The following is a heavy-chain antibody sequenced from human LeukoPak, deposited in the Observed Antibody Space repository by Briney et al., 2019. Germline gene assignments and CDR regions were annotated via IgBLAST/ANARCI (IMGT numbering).Heavy chain of an antibody. CDR1: GLTFRSSS. CDR3: AQPDF. J-gene: IGHJ4*02. CDR2: IRFDGSTN. V-gene: IGHV3-30*02. Sequence: GXXLRFSCVASGLTFRSSSMHWVRQAPGEGLEWLAFIRFDGSTNYYADSVKGRFTVSRDNSKSTLYLQMNSLRAEDTAVYYCAQPDFWGQGTLVTVSS.